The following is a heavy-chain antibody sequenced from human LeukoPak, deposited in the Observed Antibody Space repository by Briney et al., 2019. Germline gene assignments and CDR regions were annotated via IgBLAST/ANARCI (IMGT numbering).Heavy chain of an antibody. J-gene: IGHJ5*02. Sequence: GGSLRLSCAASGFIFRNYWMSWVRQAPGKGLEWVANIKQDGSEKYYVDSVKGRFTISRDNAKNSLYLQMNSLRAEDTAVYYCARGFGRPWGQGTLVTVSS. CDR3: ARGFGRP. D-gene: IGHD3-10*01. CDR1: GFIFRNYW. CDR2: IKQDGSEK. V-gene: IGHV3-7*03.